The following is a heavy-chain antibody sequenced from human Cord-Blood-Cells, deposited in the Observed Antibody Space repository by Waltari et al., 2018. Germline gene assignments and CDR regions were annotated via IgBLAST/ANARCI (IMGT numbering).Heavy chain of an antibody. CDR2: IKQDGSEK. CDR1: GFPFGSYW. D-gene: IGHD6-6*01. J-gene: IGHJ3*02. V-gene: IGHV3-7*01. Sequence: EVQLVASGGGLVQPGGSLRLSWAASGFPFGSYWMSWVGQAPGKGLEWVANIKQDGSEKYYVDSVKGRFTISRDNAKNSLYLQMNSLRAEDTAVYYCARIRIVRAFDIWGQGTMVTVSS. CDR3: ARIRIVRAFDI.